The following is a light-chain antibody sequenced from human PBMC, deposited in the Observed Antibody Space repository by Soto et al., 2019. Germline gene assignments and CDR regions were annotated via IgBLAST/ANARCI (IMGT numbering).Light chain of an antibody. CDR2: AVN. CDR1: SSDVGTYNY. Sequence: HSVLTQPPSASGSPGQSLTISCTGTSSDVGTYNYVSWYQQHPGKAPNLIIYAVNKWPSGVPDRFSGSKSGNTASLTVSGHQAEDEADYYCSSYAGTSYSVFGSGTKVTV. V-gene: IGLV2-8*01. CDR3: SSYAGTSYSV. J-gene: IGLJ1*01.